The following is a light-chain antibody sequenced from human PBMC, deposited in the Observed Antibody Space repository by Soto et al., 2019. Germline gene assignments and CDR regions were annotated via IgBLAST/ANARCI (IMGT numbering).Light chain of an antibody. V-gene: IGLV2-8*01. CDR2: EVS. Sequence: QSALTQPPSASGSPGQSVTISCTGTSSDVGKYDYVSWFQHHPGKAPKLIIYEVSKRPSGVPDRFSGSKSGSTASLTVSGPQTEDEADYYCNSYVAGSNVFGTGTKVTVL. J-gene: IGLJ1*01. CDR1: SSDVGKYDY. CDR3: NSYVAGSNV.